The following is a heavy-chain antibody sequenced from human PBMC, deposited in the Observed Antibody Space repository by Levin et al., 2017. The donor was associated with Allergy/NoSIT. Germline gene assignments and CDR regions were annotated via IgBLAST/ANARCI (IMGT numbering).Heavy chain of an antibody. J-gene: IGHJ6*04. D-gene: IGHD2-8*02. CDR2: INPNTGDS. Sequence: ASVKVSCKASGYSFTTYYIHWVRQAPGQGLEWMGRINPNTGDSNLAQKFQDRVTLTGDTSTTTAYMELRSLRSDDTAVYFCAKPYGVETLTGGADSIYGVDVWGEGTTVGVAS. V-gene: IGHV1-2*06. CDR1: GYSFTTYY. CDR3: AKPYGVETLTGGADSIYGVDV.